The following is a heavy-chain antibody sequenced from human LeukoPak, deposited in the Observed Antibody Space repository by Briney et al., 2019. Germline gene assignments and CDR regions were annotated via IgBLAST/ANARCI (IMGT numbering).Heavy chain of an antibody. V-gene: IGHV3-30-3*01. Sequence: GGSLRLSCAASGFTFSSYALHWVRQAPVKGLEWVAVISNDETNKYYADSVKGRFIISRDNSKNTLYLQMNSLRPEDTAVYYCARDSGRYISGQGPYYYHGMDVWGQGTTVTVSS. CDR3: ARDSGRYISGQGPYYYHGMDV. D-gene: IGHD6-19*01. J-gene: IGHJ6*02. CDR2: ISNDETNK. CDR1: GFTFSSYA.